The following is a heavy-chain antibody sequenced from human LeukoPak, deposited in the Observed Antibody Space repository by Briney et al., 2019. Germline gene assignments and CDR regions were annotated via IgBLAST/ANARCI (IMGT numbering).Heavy chain of an antibody. J-gene: IGHJ6*02. D-gene: IGHD2-15*01. CDR3: ARERGGNYYFGMDV. Sequence: SETLSLTCTVSGGSISSDYWTWIRQPAGKGLEWVGRIYISGSTNYNPSLTSRVTMSVDASKNQFSLKLSSVNAADTAVYYCARERGGNYYFGMDVWGQGTTVTVSS. CDR2: IYISGST. CDR1: GGSISSDY. V-gene: IGHV4-4*07.